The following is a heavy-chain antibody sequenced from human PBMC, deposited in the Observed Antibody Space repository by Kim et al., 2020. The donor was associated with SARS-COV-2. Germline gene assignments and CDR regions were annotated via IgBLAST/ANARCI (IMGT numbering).Heavy chain of an antibody. D-gene: IGHD1-26*01. CDR3: ARVREVGARCDY. V-gene: IGHV1-46*01. Sequence: SYAQKCQGRITMTRDTSTSTVYMELSSLRSEDTAVYYCARVREVGARCDYWGQGTLVTVSS. J-gene: IGHJ4*02.